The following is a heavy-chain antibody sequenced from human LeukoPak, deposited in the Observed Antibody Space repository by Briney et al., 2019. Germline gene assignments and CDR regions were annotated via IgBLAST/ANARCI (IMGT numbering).Heavy chain of an antibody. CDR1: GFTFEDYG. CDR2: INWNGGST. V-gene: IGHV3-20*04. J-gene: IGHJ3*02. CDR3: ARGIMITFGGVIVIHPGSDAFDI. Sequence: PGGPLRLSCAPSGFTFEDYGMSWVRQAPGKGLDWVSGINWNGGSTGYADSVKGRFTISRDNAKNSLYLQMNSLRAEDTALYYCARGIMITFGGVIVIHPGSDAFDIWGQGTMVTVSS. D-gene: IGHD3-16*02.